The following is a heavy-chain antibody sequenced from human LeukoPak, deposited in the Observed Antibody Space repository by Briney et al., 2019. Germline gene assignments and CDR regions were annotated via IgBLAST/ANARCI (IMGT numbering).Heavy chain of an antibody. D-gene: IGHD4-17*01. Sequence: PGRSLKLSCAASGFTFSGSAMHWVRQASGKGLEWVGRIRSKGNSYATAYAASVKGRFTISRDDSKNTAYLQMNSLKTEDTAVYYCTTPYGDYVEYYYYYGMDVWGQGTTVTVSS. V-gene: IGHV3-73*01. J-gene: IGHJ6*02. CDR3: TTPYGDYVEYYYYYGMDV. CDR2: IRSKGNSYAT. CDR1: GFTFSGSA.